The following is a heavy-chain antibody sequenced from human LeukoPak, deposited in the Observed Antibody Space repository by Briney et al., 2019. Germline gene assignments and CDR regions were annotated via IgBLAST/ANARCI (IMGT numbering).Heavy chain of an antibody. V-gene: IGHV3-7*05. D-gene: IGHD3-10*01. Sequence: PGGSLRLCCAASGFTFSNYWMSWVRQAPGKGLEWVANIKQNGSEKYYVDSVKGRFTISRDNAKNSLYLQMNSLRAEDTAVYYCARGMIYYGSGSDTGDYWGQGTLVTVSS. CDR1: GFTFSNYW. CDR3: ARGMIYYGSGSDTGDY. J-gene: IGHJ4*02. CDR2: IKQNGSEK.